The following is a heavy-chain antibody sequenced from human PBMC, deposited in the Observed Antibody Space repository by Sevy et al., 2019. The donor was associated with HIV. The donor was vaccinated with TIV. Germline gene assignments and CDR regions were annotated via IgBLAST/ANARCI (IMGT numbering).Heavy chain of an antibody. J-gene: IGHJ4*02. V-gene: IGHV3-11*01. Sequence: GGSLRLSCAASGLNVSDYFMSWIRQAPGKRPEWVSYISSSGTIIYYAEPVKGRLTISRDNANNSLYLQMNSLRAEDTAIYYCARDLASGSFFSLYFDYWGQGTLVTVSS. CDR2: ISSSGTII. CDR3: ARDLASGSFFSLYFDY. D-gene: IGHD3-10*01. CDR1: GLNVSDYF.